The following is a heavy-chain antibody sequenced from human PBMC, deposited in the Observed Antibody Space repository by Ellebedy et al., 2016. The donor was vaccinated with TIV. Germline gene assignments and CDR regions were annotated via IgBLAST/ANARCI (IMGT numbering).Heavy chain of an antibody. CDR2: ISYDGSNK. D-gene: IGHD4-11*01. J-gene: IGHJ4*02. CDR3: AREPVPTWAFDS. Sequence: GESLKISCAASGFTFSSYAMHWVRQAPGKGLEWVAVISYDGSNKYYADSVKGRFAISRDNSKNTLYLQMNSLTVEDTAVYYCAREPVPTWAFDSWGQGTLVTVSS. CDR1: GFTFSSYA. V-gene: IGHV3-30*09.